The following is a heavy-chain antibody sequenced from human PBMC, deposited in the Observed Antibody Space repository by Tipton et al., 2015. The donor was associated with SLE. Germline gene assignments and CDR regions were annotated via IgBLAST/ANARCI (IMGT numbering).Heavy chain of an antibody. V-gene: IGHV4-31*03. CDR2: IYYSGNT. CDR3: ARDDLGLHAFDI. D-gene: IGHD7-27*01. CDR1: GGSISSYY. Sequence: TLSLTCTVSGGSISSYYWSWIRQHPGKGLEWIGYIYYSGNTYYNPSLKSRITISVDTSTNQFSLKLNSVTAADTAVYYCARDDLGLHAFDIWGQGTMVTVSS. J-gene: IGHJ3*02.